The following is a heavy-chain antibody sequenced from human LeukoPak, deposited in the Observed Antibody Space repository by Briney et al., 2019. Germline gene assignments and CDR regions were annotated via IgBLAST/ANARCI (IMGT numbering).Heavy chain of an antibody. J-gene: IGHJ6*03. V-gene: IGHV1-2*02. D-gene: IGHD2-2*01. Sequence: GASVKVSCKASGYTFTGYYMHWVRQAPGQGLDWMGWINPNSGGTNYAQKFQGRVTMTRDTSISTAYMELSRLRSDDTAVYYCARTNVVVVPAAVYYYMDVWGKGTTVTVSS. CDR1: GYTFTGYY. CDR2: INPNSGGT. CDR3: ARTNVVVVPAAVYYYMDV.